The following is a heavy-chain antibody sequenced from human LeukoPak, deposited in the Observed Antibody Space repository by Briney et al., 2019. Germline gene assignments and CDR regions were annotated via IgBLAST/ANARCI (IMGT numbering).Heavy chain of an antibody. CDR3: ARDLGSSSWYPVDYYYYYMDV. V-gene: IGHV3-33*01. CDR1: GFTFSSYG. J-gene: IGHJ6*03. D-gene: IGHD6-13*01. Sequence: PGGSLRLSCAASGFTFSSYGMHWVRQAPGKGLEWVAVIWYDGSNKYYADSVKGRFTISRDNSKNTLYLQMNSLRAEDTAVYYCARDLGSSSWYPVDYYYYYMDVWGKGTTVTVSS. CDR2: IWYDGSNK.